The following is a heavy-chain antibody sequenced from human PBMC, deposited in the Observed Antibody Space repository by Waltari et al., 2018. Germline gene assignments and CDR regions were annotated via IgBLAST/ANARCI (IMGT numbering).Heavy chain of an antibody. Sequence: QVQLQESGPGLVKPSETLSLTCAVSGYSISSGYYWGWLRQPPGKGLEWIGSIYHSGSTYYNPSLKSRVTISVDTSKNQFSLKLSSVTAADTAVYYCARRVASSSWFDYWGQGTLVTVSS. CDR2: IYHSGST. CDR1: GYSISSGYY. CDR3: ARRVASSSWFDY. D-gene: IGHD6-13*01. V-gene: IGHV4-38-2*01. J-gene: IGHJ4*02.